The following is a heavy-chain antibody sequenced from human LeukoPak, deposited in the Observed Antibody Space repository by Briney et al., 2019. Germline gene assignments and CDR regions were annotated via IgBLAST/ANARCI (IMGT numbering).Heavy chain of an antibody. CDR1: GGSISTPGYY. V-gene: IGHV4-61*08. CDR3: ARGADSSGYYSIFYFDY. CDR2: IYYSGTT. Sequence: KPSETLSLTCTVSGGSISTPGYYWSWIRQPPGKGLEWIGYIYYSGTTNYNPSLKSRVTISVDTSKNQFSLKLSSVTAADTAVYYCARGADSSGYYSIFYFDYWGQGTLVTVSS. D-gene: IGHD3-22*01. J-gene: IGHJ4*02.